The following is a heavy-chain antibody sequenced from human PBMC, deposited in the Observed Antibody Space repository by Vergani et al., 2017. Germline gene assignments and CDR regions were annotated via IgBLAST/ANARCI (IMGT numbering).Heavy chain of an antibody. Sequence: QVQLQESGPGLVKPSQTLSLTCTVSGGSISSGSYYWSWIRQPAGKGLEWIGRIYTSGSTNYNPSLKSRVTISVDTSKNQFSLKLSSVTAADTAVYYCAREWARVVVPAAPTHWYFDLWGRGTLVTVSS. J-gene: IGHJ2*01. D-gene: IGHD2-2*01. V-gene: IGHV4-61*02. CDR3: AREWARVVVPAAPTHWYFDL. CDR1: GGSISSGSYY. CDR2: IYTSGST.